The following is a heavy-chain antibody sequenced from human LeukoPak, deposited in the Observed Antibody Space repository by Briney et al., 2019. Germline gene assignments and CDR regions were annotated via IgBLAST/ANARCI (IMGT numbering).Heavy chain of an antibody. V-gene: IGHV3-53*01. CDR3: ARDSGRFYVFDI. CDR2: IYSDGRT. CDR1: GFTVSTNY. J-gene: IGHJ3*02. D-gene: IGHD3-10*01. Sequence: GGSLRLSCAASGFTVSTNYMSWVRQAPGKGLEWVLVIYSDGRTYYADSVEGRFTISRDNSKNTLYLQMNSLRAEDTAVYYCARDSGRFYVFDIWGQGTMVTVSS.